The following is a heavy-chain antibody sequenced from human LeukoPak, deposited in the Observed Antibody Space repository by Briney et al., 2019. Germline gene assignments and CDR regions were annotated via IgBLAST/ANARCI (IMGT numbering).Heavy chain of an antibody. CDR3: AKRGVVIRVILVGFHKEAYYFDS. V-gene: IGHV3-23*01. CDR1: GITLSNYG. Sequence: GGSLRLSCAVSGITLSNYGMSWVRQAPGKGLEWVAGISDSGGRTNYADSVKGRFTISRDNPKNTLYLQMNSLRAEDTAVYFCAKRGVVIRVILVGFHKEAYYFDSWGQRALVTVSS. J-gene: IGHJ4*02. D-gene: IGHD3-22*01. CDR2: ISDSGGRT.